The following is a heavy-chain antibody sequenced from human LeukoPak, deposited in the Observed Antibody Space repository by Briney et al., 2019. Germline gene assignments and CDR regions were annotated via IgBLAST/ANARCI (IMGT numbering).Heavy chain of an antibody. CDR2: ISGSGGST. CDR1: GFTFSTYA. J-gene: IGHJ4*02. D-gene: IGHD3-9*01. Sequence: PGGSLRLSCAASGFTFSTYAMSWVRQAPGKGLEWVSGISGSGGSTYYADSVKGRFTISRDNSKNTLYLQVNSLRAEDTAVYYCAKLIFSGDYWGQGTLVTVSS. CDR3: AKLIFSGDY. V-gene: IGHV3-23*01.